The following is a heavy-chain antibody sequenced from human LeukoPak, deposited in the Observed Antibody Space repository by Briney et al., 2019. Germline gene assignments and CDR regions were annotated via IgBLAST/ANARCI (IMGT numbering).Heavy chain of an antibody. CDR3: ARDKMQTTYYDSSGSEAFDI. CDR2: IHTSGST. V-gene: IGHV4-4*07. CDR1: GGSISSYY. D-gene: IGHD3-22*01. J-gene: IGHJ3*02. Sequence: SETLSLTCTVSGGSISSYYWSWIRQPAGKGLEWIGRIHTSGSTNYNPSLKSRVTMSVDTSKNQFSLKLSSVTAADTAVYYCARDKMQTTYYDSSGSEAFDIWGQGTMVTVSS.